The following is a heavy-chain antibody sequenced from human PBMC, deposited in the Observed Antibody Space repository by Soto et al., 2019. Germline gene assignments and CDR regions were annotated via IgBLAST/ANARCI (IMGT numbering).Heavy chain of an antibody. CDR3: ARLGYDFWTWGWFDP. D-gene: IGHD3-3*01. CDR1: GYTFTSYD. CDR2: MHPNSGNT. V-gene: IGHV1-8*01. Sequence: QVQLVQSGAEVKKPGASVKVSCKASGYTFTSYDINWVRQATGQGLEWMGWMHPNSGNTGYAQKFQGIVTMTRNTSISTAYMELSSLRSEDTAVYYCARLGYDFWTWGWFDPWGQGTLVTVSS. J-gene: IGHJ5*02.